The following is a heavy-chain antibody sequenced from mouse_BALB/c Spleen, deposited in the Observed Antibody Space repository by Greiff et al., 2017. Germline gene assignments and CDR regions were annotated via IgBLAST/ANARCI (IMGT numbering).Heavy chain of an antibody. D-gene: IGHD2-3*01. CDR2: INPYNDGT. J-gene: IGHJ3*01. Sequence: VQLQQSGPELVKPGASVKMSCKASGYTFTSYVMHWVKQKPGQGLEWIGYINPYNDGTKYNEKFKGKATLTSDKSSSTAYMELSSLTSEDSAVYYCAKWMEDAGFAYWGQGTLVTVSA. CDR3: AKWMEDAGFAY. CDR1: GYTFTSYV. V-gene: IGHV1-14*01.